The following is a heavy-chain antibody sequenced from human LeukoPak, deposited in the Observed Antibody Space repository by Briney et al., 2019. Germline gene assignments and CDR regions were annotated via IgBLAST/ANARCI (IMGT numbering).Heavy chain of an antibody. V-gene: IGHV3-66*01. CDR3: AIDRANRFLFDY. Sequence: PGGSLRLSCAASGFTVSSNYMSWVRQAPGKGLEWVSVIYSGGSTYYADSVKGRFTISRDNSKNTLYLQMNSLRAEDTAVYYCAIDRANRFLFDYWGQGTLVTVSS. CDR1: GFTVSSNY. CDR2: IYSGGST. D-gene: IGHD3-3*01. J-gene: IGHJ4*02.